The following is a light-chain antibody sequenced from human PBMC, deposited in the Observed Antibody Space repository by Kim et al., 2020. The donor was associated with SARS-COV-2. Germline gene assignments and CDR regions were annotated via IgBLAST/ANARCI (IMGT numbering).Light chain of an antibody. Sequence: RSVSPGESVTLSCRASQSVGSSLAWYQQKPGQVPRLLIYGASTRATGVPARFSGSGSGTEFTLTVSSLQSEDFAVYYCQHYSNWYTFGQGTRLEI. J-gene: IGKJ2*01. CDR2: GAS. CDR1: QSVGSS. V-gene: IGKV3-15*01. CDR3: QHYSNWYT.